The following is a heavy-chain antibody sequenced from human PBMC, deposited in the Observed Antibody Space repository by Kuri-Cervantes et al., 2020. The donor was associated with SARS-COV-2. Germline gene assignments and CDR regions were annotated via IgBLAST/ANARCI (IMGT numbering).Heavy chain of an antibody. Sequence: SETLSLTCAVYGGSFSGYYWSWIRQPPGKGLEWIGEVNHSGSTNYNPSLKSRVTISVDTSKNQFSLKLSSVTAADTAVYYCARGLFYFDYWGQGTLVTVSS. CDR1: GGSFSGYY. J-gene: IGHJ4*02. V-gene: IGHV4-34*01. CDR2: VNHSGST. CDR3: ARGLFYFDY.